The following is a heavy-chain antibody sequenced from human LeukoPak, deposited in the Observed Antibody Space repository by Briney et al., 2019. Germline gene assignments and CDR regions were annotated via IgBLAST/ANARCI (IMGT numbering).Heavy chain of an antibody. V-gene: IGHV4-59*08. CDR2: INYSGDT. D-gene: IGHD3-10*01. CDR3: ASFSWGSGSYNQEAIWSWFDP. Sequence: SETLSLTCTVSGGSISSYYWSWIRQPPGKGLEWIGYINYSGDTNYNPSLKSRVTISVNTSKNQFSLKLSSVTAADTAVYYCASFSWGSGSYNQEAIWSWFDPWGQGTLVTVAS. CDR1: GGSISSYY. J-gene: IGHJ5*02.